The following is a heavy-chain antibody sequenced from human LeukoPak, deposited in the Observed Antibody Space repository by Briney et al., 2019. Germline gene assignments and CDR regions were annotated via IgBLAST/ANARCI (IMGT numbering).Heavy chain of an antibody. CDR2: MNPNSGGT. CDR1: GYTFTGYY. CDR3: ARGPEHDFWSGFQTNMDV. D-gene: IGHD3-3*01. V-gene: IGHV1-2*06. J-gene: IGHJ6*03. Sequence: SVKVSCKASGYTFTGYYMHWVRQAPGQGLEWMGRMNPNSGGTNYAQKFQGRVTMTRDTSIRTTYMELSRLRSEVTAVYYCARGPEHDFWSGFQTNMDVWGNGTTVTVSS.